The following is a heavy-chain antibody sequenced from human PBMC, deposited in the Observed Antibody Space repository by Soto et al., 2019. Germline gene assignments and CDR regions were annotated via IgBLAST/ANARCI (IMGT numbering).Heavy chain of an antibody. Sequence: QVQLVESGGGVVQPGRSLRLSCAASGFTFSSYGMHWVRQAPGKGLEWVAVISYDGSNKYYADSVKGRFTISRDNSKNTLYLQMNSLRAEDTAVYYCVRGRSIVATGSAVELYGMDVWGQGTTVTVSS. CDR2: ISYDGSNK. CDR3: VRGRSIVATGSAVELYGMDV. D-gene: IGHD5-12*01. J-gene: IGHJ6*02. V-gene: IGHV3-30*03. CDR1: GFTFSSYG.